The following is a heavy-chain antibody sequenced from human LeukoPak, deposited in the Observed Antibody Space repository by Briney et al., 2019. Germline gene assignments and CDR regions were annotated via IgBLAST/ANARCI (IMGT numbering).Heavy chain of an antibody. V-gene: IGHV3-21*01. CDR1: GLTFSNSS. Sequence: GGSLRLSCAASGLTFSNSSMNWDRQAPGKGLEWVSSISSRGNYVYYADSVRGRFTVSRDNAENSLYLQMNSPSGEDTAVYYCARSGWTNWFDPWGQGTLVTVSS. J-gene: IGHJ5*02. CDR2: ISSRGNYV. D-gene: IGHD3/OR15-3a*01. CDR3: ARSGWTNWFDP.